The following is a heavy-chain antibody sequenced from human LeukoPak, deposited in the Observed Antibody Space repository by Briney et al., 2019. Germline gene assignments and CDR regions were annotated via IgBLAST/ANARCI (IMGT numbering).Heavy chain of an antibody. CDR1: GGSISSYY. J-gene: IGHJ1*01. V-gene: IGHV4-59*01. CDR3: ARSPAVAGLRYFQH. Sequence: SETLSLTCTVSGGSISSYYWSWVRQPPGKGLEWIGYIYYSGSTNYNPSLKSRVTISVDTSKNQFSLKLSSVTAADTAVYYCARSPAVAGLRYFQHWGQGTLVTVSS. CDR2: IYYSGST. D-gene: IGHD6-19*01.